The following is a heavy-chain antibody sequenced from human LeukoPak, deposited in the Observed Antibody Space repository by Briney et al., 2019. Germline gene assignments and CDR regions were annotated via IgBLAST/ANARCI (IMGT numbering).Heavy chain of an antibody. Sequence: ASVKVSCKASGYTFTSYDINWVRQATGQGREWMGWMNPNSGNTGYAQKFQGRVTMTRNTSISTAYMELRSLRSEDTAVYYCARAITNPNIAVAGTSKKVNWFDPWGQGTLVTVSS. D-gene: IGHD6-19*01. CDR2: MNPNSGNT. V-gene: IGHV1-8*01. J-gene: IGHJ5*02. CDR1: GYTFTSYD. CDR3: ARAITNPNIAVAGTSKKVNWFDP.